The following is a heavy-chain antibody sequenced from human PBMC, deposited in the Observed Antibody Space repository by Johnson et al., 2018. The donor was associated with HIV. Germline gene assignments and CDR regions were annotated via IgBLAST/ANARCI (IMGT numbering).Heavy chain of an antibody. CDR3: ARDRGLDAFDI. Sequence: QVQLVESGGGVVQPGRSLRLSCAASGFTFSSYGMHWVRQAPGKGLEWVAVIWYAGSNKYYADSVRGRFTISSDNSKNTLYLQMNSLRAEDTAVYYCARDRGLDAFDIWGQGTMVTVSS. CDR1: GFTFSSYG. CDR2: IWYAGSNK. V-gene: IGHV3-33*01. J-gene: IGHJ3*02. D-gene: IGHD3-10*01.